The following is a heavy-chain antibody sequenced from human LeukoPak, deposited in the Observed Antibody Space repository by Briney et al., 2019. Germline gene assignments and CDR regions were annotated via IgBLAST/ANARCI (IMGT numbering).Heavy chain of an antibody. CDR3: GRAGRGSSSWCLGNWFDP. CDR2: IYYSGST. Sequence: PSETLSLTCTVSGGSISSSSYYWGWIRQPPGKGLEWIGSIYYSGSTYYNPSLKSRVTISVDTSKNQFSLKLSSVTAADTAVYYCGRAGRGSSSWCLGNWFDPWGQGTLVTVSS. CDR1: GGSISSSSYY. D-gene: IGHD6-13*01. J-gene: IGHJ5*02. V-gene: IGHV4-39*07.